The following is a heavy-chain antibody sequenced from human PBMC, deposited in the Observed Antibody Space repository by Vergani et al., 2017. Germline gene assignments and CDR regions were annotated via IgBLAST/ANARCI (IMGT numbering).Heavy chain of an antibody. CDR3: ARWSDYDYVWGSYEAWFDP. CDR2: IYHSGST. Sequence: QVQLQESGPGLVKPSETLSLTCTVSGYSISSGYYWGWIRQPPGKGLEWIGSIYHSGSTYYNPSLKSRVTISVDTSKNQFSLKLSSVTAADTAVYYCARWSDYDYVWGSYEAWFDPWGQGTLVTVSS. J-gene: IGHJ5*02. D-gene: IGHD3-16*01. V-gene: IGHV4-38-2*02. CDR1: GYSISSGYY.